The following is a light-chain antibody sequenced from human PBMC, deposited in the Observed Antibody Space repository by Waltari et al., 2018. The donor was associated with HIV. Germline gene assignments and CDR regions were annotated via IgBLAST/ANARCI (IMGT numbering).Light chain of an antibody. CDR2: DVS. V-gene: IGLV2-14*01. Sequence: QSALTQPASVSGSPGQSITISCTGTSTDVGGYNHVSWSQQRPGKAPKLMIYDVSNRPSGVSTRFSGSKSRNTASLTISELQAEDEADCYCSSYTSTYVFGTGTKVTVL. CDR3: SSYTSTYV. CDR1: STDVGGYNH. J-gene: IGLJ1*01.